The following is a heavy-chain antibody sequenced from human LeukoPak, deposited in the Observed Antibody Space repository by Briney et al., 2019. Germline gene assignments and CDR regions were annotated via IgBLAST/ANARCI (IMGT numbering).Heavy chain of an antibody. J-gene: IGHJ4*02. D-gene: IGHD3-22*01. Sequence: PSETLSLTCSVSGVSMTNDRWTWIRQTPGKGLEWIGYMSDSGQTNYNPSLRSRATVSVDTSKSQCSLRLTSVTSADTAVYYCARITGYFDSGGSYYWGFFDYSGQGSLVTVSS. V-gene: IGHV4-59*01. CDR2: MSDSGQT. CDR1: GVSMTNDR. CDR3: ARITGYFDSGGSYYWGFFDY.